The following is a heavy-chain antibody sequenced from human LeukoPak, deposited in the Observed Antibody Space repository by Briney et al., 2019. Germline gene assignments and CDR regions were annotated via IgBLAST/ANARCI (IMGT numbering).Heavy chain of an antibody. V-gene: IGHV1-58*02. D-gene: IGHD2-2*01. CDR1: GFTFTSSA. Sequence: ASVKVSCKASGFTFTSSAMQWVRQARGQRLEWIGWIVVGSGNTNYAQKFQERVTITRDMSTSTAYMELSSLRSEDTAVYYCAALEGSSYPKSAYWGQGTLVTVSS. CDR2: IVVGSGNT. J-gene: IGHJ4*02. CDR3: AALEGSSYPKSAY.